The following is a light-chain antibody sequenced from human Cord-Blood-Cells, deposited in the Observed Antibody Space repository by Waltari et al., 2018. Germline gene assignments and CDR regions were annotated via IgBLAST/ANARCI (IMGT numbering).Light chain of an antibody. V-gene: IGKV1-5*01. CDR1: QSISSW. Sequence: DIQMTQSPSTLSASVGDRVTITCRASQSISSWLAWYQQKPGKAPKLLIYDASSLESGVPSRFSGSGSGTEFTLTISCLQTDDFATYYCQQYNSYSWTFGQGTKVEIK. J-gene: IGKJ1*01. CDR2: DAS. CDR3: QQYNSYSWT.